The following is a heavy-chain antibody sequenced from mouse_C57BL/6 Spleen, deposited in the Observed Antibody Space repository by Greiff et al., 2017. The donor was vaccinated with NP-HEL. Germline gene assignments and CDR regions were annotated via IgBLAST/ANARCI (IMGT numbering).Heavy chain of an antibody. CDR2: IDPETGGT. CDR1: GYTFTDYE. Sequence: VQLQQSGAELVRPGASVTLSCKASGYTFTDYEMHWVKQTPVHGLEWIGAIDPETGGTAYNQKFKGKAILTADKSSSTAYMELSSLTSEDSAVYYCLGITTVVAYYFDYWGQGTTLTVSS. V-gene: IGHV1-15*01. D-gene: IGHD1-1*01. J-gene: IGHJ2*01. CDR3: LGITTVVAYYFDY.